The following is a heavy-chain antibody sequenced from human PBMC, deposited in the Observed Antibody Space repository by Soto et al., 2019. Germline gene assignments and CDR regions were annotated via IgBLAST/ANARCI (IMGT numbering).Heavy chain of an antibody. CDR2: IYYSGST. V-gene: IGHV4-59*01. Sequence: SETLSRTCTVSGGSISSYYWSWIRQPPGKGLEWIGYIYYSGSTNYNPSLKSRVTISVDTSKNQFSLKLSSVTAADTAVYYCARVAPPEMATTRGALDYWGQGTLVTVSS. CDR3: ARVAPPEMATTRGALDY. D-gene: IGHD5-12*01. CDR1: GGSISSYY. J-gene: IGHJ4*02.